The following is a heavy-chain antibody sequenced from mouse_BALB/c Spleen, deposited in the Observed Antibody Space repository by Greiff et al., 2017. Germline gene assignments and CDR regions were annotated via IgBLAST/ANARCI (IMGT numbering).Heavy chain of an antibody. Sequence: EVQLQQSGPELVKPGASVKISCKASGYSFTGYFMNWVMQSHGKSLEWIGRINPYNGDTFYNQKFKGKATLTVDKSSSTAHMELRSLASEDSAVYYCARSYYSGSSRYALDYWGHGTSVTVSS. V-gene: IGHV1-20*02. CDR3: ARSYYSGSSRYALDY. D-gene: IGHD1-1*01. CDR2: INPYNGDT. CDR1: GYSFTGYF. J-gene: IGHJ4*01.